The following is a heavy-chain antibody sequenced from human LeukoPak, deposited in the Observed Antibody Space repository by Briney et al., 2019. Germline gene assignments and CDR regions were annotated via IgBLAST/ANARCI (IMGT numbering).Heavy chain of an antibody. Sequence: GGSLRLSCAVAGSTVTSNHVHWVRQAPGKGLEVVSIVYIPGHTYYTDSVRGRFSIFRDNSKNTVDLQMTSLRVDDTAVYYCAASRAAGGKTDYWGQGTLVTVSA. J-gene: IGHJ4*02. CDR1: GSTVTSNH. V-gene: IGHV3-53*01. CDR2: VYIPGHT. CDR3: AASRAAGGKTDY. D-gene: IGHD3-16*01.